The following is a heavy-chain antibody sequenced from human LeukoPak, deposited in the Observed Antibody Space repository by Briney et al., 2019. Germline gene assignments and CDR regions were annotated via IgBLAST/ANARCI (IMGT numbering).Heavy chain of an antibody. CDR3: ARVGYPGIGYPIDY. Sequence: PWRSLRLSCAASGFRFTSYGMHGVRESPGKGLEWVAVIYYDGSNEYYADSVKGRFTISRDTSKNTLYLQMNSLTADDTAVHYCARVGYPGIGYPIDYWGQGTLVTVSS. CDR2: IYYDGSNE. D-gene: IGHD3-22*01. CDR1: GFRFTSYG. J-gene: IGHJ4*02. V-gene: IGHV3-33*01.